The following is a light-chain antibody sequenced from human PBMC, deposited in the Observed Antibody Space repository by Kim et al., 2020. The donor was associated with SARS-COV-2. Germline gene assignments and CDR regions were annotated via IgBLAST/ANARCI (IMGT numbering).Light chain of an antibody. Sequence: DIQMTQSPSTLSASVGDRVTITCRASQSISSWLAWYQQKPGKAPKLLIYDASSLESGVPSRFSGSGSGTEFTLTISSLQPDDFATYYCQQYNSYLYTFGQGIKLEI. J-gene: IGKJ2*01. CDR2: DAS. CDR1: QSISSW. CDR3: QQYNSYLYT. V-gene: IGKV1-5*01.